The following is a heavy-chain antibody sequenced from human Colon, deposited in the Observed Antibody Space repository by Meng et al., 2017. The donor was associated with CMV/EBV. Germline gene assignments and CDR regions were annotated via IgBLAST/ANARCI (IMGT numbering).Heavy chain of an antibody. CDR2: INIYRGVP. Sequence: ASVKVSCKASGYTFTSHFMHWVRQAPGQGLEWMGLINIYRGVPNYAQKFQGRVTMTRDTSVSTAYMELSSLRSDDTAVYYCVAARSGYYAHFDYWGQGTLVTVSS. J-gene: IGHJ4*02. V-gene: IGHV1-2*02. CDR1: GYTFTSHF. D-gene: IGHD3-3*01. CDR3: VAARSGYYAHFDY.